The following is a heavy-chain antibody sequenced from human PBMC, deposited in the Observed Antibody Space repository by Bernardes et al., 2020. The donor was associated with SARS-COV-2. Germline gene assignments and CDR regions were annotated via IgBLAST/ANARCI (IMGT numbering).Heavy chain of an antibody. CDR1: GFTFSSYA. CDR2: IGSSGSSI. V-gene: IGHV3-48*04. J-gene: IGHJ6*02. CDR3: ARDFWGFGEIFSTALDL. D-gene: IGHD3-10*01. Sequence: GGSLRLSCAASGFTFSSYAMHWVRQAPGKGLEWVSYIGSSGSSIYYADSVKGRFSISRDNAKNSLFLQMNSLRAEDTAVYFCARDFWGFGEIFSTALDLWGQGTTVTVSS.